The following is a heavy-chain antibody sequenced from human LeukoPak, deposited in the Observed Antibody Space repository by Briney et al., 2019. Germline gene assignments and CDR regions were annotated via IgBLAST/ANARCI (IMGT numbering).Heavy chain of an antibody. V-gene: IGHV1-18*04. CDR1: GYIFTGYY. J-gene: IGHJ4*02. CDR3: ARDQRWRFNFDS. CDR2: ISAYNGNT. Sequence: ASVKVSCKASGYIFTGYYMHWVRQAPGQGLEWMGWISAYNGNTNYAQKLQGRVTMTTDTSTSTAYMELRSLRSDDTAVYYCARDQRWRFNFDSWGQGILVTVSS. D-gene: IGHD4-23*01.